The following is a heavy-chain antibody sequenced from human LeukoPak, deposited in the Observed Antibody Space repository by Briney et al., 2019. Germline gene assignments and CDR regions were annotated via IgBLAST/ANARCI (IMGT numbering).Heavy chain of an antibody. CDR3: ARGLGYDFWSGPIY. V-gene: IGHV1-18*01. J-gene: IGHJ4*02. CDR1: GYTFTSYG. CDR2: ISAYNGNT. Sequence: ASVKVSCKASGYTFTSYGISWVRQAPGQGLEWMGWISAYNGNTNYAQKLQGRVTITRNTSISTAYMELSSLRSEDTAVYYCARGLGYDFWSGPIYWGQGTLVTVSS. D-gene: IGHD3-3*01.